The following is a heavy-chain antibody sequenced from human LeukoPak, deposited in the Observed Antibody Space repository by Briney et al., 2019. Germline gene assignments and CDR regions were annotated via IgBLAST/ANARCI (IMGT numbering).Heavy chain of an antibody. V-gene: IGHV3-20*04. CDR3: ARASDYRGNLGSAFDI. CDR1: GFTFDDYG. Sequence: GGSLRLSCAASGFTFDDYGMSWVRQAPGKGLEWVSGINWNGGSKVYADSVKGGFTIYRDNDKNSVYLKMNSLRDGDTALYYCARASDYRGNLGSAFDIWGQGTMVTVSS. J-gene: IGHJ3*02. CDR2: INWNGGSK. D-gene: IGHD4-23*01.